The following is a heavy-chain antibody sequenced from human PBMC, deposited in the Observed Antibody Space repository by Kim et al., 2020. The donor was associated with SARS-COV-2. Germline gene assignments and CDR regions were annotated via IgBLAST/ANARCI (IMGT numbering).Heavy chain of an antibody. CDR1: GFTFSSYS. Sequence: GGSLRLSCAASGFTFSSYSMNWVRQAPGKGLEWVSSISSSSSYIYYADSVKGRFTISRDNAKNSLYLQMNSLRAEDTAVYYCARDLRIVVVTALGYWGQGTLVTVSS. J-gene: IGHJ4*02. CDR2: ISSSSSYI. CDR3: ARDLRIVVVTALGY. V-gene: IGHV3-21*01. D-gene: IGHD2-21*02.